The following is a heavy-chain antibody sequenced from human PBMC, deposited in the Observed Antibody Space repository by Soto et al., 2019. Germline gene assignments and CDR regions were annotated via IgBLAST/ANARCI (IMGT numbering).Heavy chain of an antibody. CDR1: GYTFTSYG. CDR3: ARRFGYSSSWYLGYYFDY. CDR2: ISAYNGNT. Sequence: EASVKVSCKASGYTFTSYGISWVRQAPGQGLEWMGWISAYNGNTNYAQKLQGRVTMTTDTSTSTAYMELRSLRSDDTAVYYCARRFGYSSSWYLGYYFDYWGQGTLVTVSS. J-gene: IGHJ4*02. V-gene: IGHV1-18*01. D-gene: IGHD6-13*01.